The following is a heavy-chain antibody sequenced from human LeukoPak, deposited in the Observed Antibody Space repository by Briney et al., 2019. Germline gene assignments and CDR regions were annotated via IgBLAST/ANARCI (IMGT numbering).Heavy chain of an antibody. J-gene: IGHJ4*02. CDR3: ARWGVYGSGSYPY. CDR1: GFSFSSHS. V-gene: IGHV3-48*02. CDR2: ISSSSRTI. D-gene: IGHD3-10*01. Sequence: QTGGSLRLSCAASGFSFSSHSMNWVRQAPGKGLEWVSYISSSSRTIYYADSVKGRFTISRDNAKNPLYLQMNSLRDEDTAVYYCARWGVYGSGSYPYWGQGTLVTVSS.